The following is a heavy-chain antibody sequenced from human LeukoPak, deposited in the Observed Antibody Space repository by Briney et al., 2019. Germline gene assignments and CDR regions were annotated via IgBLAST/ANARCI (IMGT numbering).Heavy chain of an antibody. CDR3: ARGEGIAAAGTLDY. J-gene: IGHJ4*02. D-gene: IGHD6-13*01. CDR1: GGSISSGSYY. Sequence: SQTLSLTCTVSGGSISSGSYYWSWIRQPAGKGLEWIGRIYTSGSTNYNPSLKSRVTISVDTSKNQFSLKLSSVTAADTAVYYCARGEGIAAAGTLDYWGQGTLVTVSS. V-gene: IGHV4-61*02. CDR2: IYTSGST.